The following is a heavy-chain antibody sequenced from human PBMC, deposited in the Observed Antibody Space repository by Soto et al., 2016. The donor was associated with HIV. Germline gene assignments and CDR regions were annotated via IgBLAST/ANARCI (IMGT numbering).Heavy chain of an antibody. CDR2: VIPILGIT. CDR3: ARDEYTNNRFPRDSYYYYMDV. V-gene: IGHV1-69*10. J-gene: IGHJ6*03. Sequence: QVQLVQSGAEVKKPGSSVKVSCKASGGTFGSSAINWVRQAPGQGLEWMGGVIPILGITNYAQKFQDRVTISADRLTNTAYIELSSLRSEDTAVYYCARDEYTNNRFPRDSYYYYMDVWGEGTTVIVSS. CDR1: GGTFGSSA. D-gene: IGHD6-6*01.